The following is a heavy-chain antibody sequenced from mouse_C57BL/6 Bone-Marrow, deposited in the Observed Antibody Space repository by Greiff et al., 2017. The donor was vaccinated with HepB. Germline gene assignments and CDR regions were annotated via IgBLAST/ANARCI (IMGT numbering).Heavy chain of an antibody. CDR3: TGTTVVAGNAMDY. CDR2: IRLKSDNYAT. J-gene: IGHJ4*01. CDR1: GFTFSNYW. D-gene: IGHD1-1*01. Sequence: EVQGVESGGGLVQPGGSMKLSCVASGFTFSNYWMNWVRQSPEKGLEWVAQIRLKSDNYATHYAESVKGRFTISRDDSKSSVYLQMNNLRAEDTGIYYCTGTTVVAGNAMDYWGQGTSVTVSS. V-gene: IGHV6-3*01.